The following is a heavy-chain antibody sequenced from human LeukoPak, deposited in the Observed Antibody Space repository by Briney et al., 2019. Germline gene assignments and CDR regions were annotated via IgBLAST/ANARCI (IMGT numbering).Heavy chain of an antibody. Sequence: GGSLRLSCAASGFTFSSYSMNWVRQAPGKGLEWVSSISSSSSYIYYADSVKGRFIISRDNAKNSLYLQMNSLRAEDTAVYYCARDGPYRRTSMDVWGQGTTVTVSS. CDR3: ARDGPYRRTSMDV. D-gene: IGHD2-2*02. CDR2: ISSSSSYI. V-gene: IGHV3-21*01. J-gene: IGHJ6*02. CDR1: GFTFSSYS.